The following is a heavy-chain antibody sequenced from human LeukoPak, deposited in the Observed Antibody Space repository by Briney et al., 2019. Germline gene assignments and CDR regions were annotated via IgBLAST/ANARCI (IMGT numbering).Heavy chain of an antibody. D-gene: IGHD3-3*01. CDR3: ARESTIWSGYYRPDFFDY. Sequence: PSETLSLTCTVSGGSISSSSYYWTWIRQHPGKGLEWIGHIIYSGGTHYNPSLKSRIAISRDTSKSQFSLTLSSVTAADTAVYYCARESTIWSGYYRPDFFDYWGQGTLVTVSS. J-gene: IGHJ4*02. CDR1: GGSISSSSYY. CDR2: IIYSGGT. V-gene: IGHV4-31*03.